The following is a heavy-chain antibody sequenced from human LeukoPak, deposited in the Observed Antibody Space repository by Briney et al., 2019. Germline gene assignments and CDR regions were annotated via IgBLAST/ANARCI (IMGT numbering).Heavy chain of an antibody. CDR1: GGSISSSSYY. J-gene: IGHJ5*02. CDR2: IYYSGST. Sequence: PSETLSLTCTVSGGSISSSSYYWGWIRQPPGKGLEWIGSIYYSGSTYYNPSLKSRVTISVDTSKNQFSLKLSSVTAADTAVYYCARGDYDFWSGRNWFDPWGQGTLVTVSS. V-gene: IGHV4-39*07. CDR3: ARGDYDFWSGRNWFDP. D-gene: IGHD3-3*01.